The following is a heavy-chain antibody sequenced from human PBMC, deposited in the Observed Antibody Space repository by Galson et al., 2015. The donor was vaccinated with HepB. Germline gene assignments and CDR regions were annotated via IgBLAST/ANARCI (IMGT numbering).Heavy chain of an antibody. D-gene: IGHD3-10*01. CDR3: ARDDITMVRGVIIAAFDP. V-gene: IGHV1-69*13. Sequence: SVKVSCKASGGTFSSYAISWVRQAPGQGLEWMGGIIPIFGTANYAQKFQGRVTITADESTSTAYMELSSLRSEDTAVYYCARDDITMVRGVIIAAFDPWGQGTLVTVSS. CDR1: GGTFSSYA. CDR2: IIPIFGTA. J-gene: IGHJ5*02.